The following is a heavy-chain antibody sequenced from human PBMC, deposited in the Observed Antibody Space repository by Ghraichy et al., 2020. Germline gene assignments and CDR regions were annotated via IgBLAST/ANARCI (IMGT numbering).Heavy chain of an antibody. CDR1: GFTFSSYW. CDR2: INSDGSST. V-gene: IGHV3-74*01. CDR3: AREFQEWLIYYYMDV. D-gene: IGHD3-3*01. J-gene: IGHJ6*03. Sequence: ESLNISCAASGFTFSSYWMHWVRQAPGKGLVWVSRINSDGSSTSYADSVKGRFTISRDNAKNTLYLQMNSLRAEDTAVYYCAREFQEWLIYYYMDVWGKGTTVTVSS.